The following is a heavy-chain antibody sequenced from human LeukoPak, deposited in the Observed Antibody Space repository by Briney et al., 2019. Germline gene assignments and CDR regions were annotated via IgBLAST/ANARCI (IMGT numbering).Heavy chain of an antibody. CDR1: GGSISSYY. V-gene: IGHV4-59*01. D-gene: IGHD5-18*01. CDR2: MYYSGST. Sequence: PSETLSLTCTVSGGSISSYYWSWIRQPPGKGLEWIGYMYYSGSTNYNPSLKSRVTISVDTSKNQFSLKLSSVTAADTAVCYCARDVTAMAYFDYWGQGTLVTVSS. CDR3: ARDVTAMAYFDY. J-gene: IGHJ4*02.